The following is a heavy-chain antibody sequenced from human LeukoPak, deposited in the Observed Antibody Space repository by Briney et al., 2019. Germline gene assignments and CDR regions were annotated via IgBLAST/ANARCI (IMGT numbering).Heavy chain of an antibody. CDR2: ISWNSGSI. J-gene: IGHJ5*02. D-gene: IGHD3-10*01. CDR1: GFTFDDYA. V-gene: IGHV3-9*01. Sequence: GGSLRLSCAASGFTFDDYAMHWVRQAPGKGLEWVSGISWNSGSIGYADSVKGRFTISRDNAKNSLYLQMNSLRAEDTALYYCAKDQRSYYGSGSSYNWFDPWGQGTLVTVSS. CDR3: AKDQRSYYGSGSSYNWFDP.